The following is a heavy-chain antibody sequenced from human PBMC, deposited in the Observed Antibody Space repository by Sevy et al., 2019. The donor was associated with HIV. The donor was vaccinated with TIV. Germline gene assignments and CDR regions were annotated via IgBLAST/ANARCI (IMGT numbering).Heavy chain of an antibody. CDR2: INPNRGGT. Sequence: ASGKVSCKAYGYTFSDYYMHWVRQAPRQGLQWRGWINPNRGGTNYAHKFQGSVTMTRDTSISTAYMELSSLRSDDTAIYYCARGMSAYLLANGMDVWGQGTTVTVSS. D-gene: IGHD3-3*01. V-gene: IGHV1-2*07. CDR3: ARGMSAYLLANGMDV. CDR1: GYTFSDYY. J-gene: IGHJ6*01.